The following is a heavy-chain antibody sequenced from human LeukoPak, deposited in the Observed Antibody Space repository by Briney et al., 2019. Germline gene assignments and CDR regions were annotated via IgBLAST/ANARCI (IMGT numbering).Heavy chain of an antibody. CDR3: AKAPYYYDSSGYDY. J-gene: IGHJ4*02. Sequence: PGGSLRLSCAASGFTFSSYAMSWVRQAPGKGLEWVSAISGSGGSTYYADSVKGRFTISRDNSKNTLYLQMNSLRAEDTAVYYCAKAPYYYDSSGYDYWGQGTLVTVSS. CDR2: ISGSGGST. V-gene: IGHV3-23*01. CDR1: GFTFSSYA. D-gene: IGHD3-22*01.